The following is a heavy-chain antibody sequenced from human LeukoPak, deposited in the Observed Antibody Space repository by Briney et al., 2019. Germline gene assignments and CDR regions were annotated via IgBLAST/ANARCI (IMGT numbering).Heavy chain of an antibody. J-gene: IGHJ4*02. D-gene: IGHD3-22*01. CDR3: ARGGWNKFDY. Sequence: PSETLSLTCTVSGGSISSYYWSWIRQPPGKGLEWIGFIFYSGTTNYTPSLKSRVTISVDTSKNQFSLKLSSVTAADTAVYYRARGGWNKFDYWGQGTLVTVSS. CDR1: GGSISSYY. V-gene: IGHV4-59*01. CDR2: IFYSGTT.